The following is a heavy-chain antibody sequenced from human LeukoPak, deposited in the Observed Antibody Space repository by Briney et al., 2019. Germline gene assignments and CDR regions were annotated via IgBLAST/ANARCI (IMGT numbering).Heavy chain of an antibody. CDR3: ARGQTGDFDP. V-gene: IGHV3-11*04. J-gene: IGHJ5*02. CDR1: GFSLSDYY. Sequence: GGSLRLSSEATGFSLSDYYMSWMRQAPRKGRERVAYINDTGDTIYYADSLRGRFTIPRDNAKNSLYQQMTSLRAEHAAVYYCARGQTGDFDPWGQGTLV. D-gene: IGHD2-21*02. CDR2: INDTGDTI.